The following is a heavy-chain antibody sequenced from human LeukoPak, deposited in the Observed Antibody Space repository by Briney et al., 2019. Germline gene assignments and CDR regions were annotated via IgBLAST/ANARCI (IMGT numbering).Heavy chain of an antibody. CDR2: ISSSGSTI. Sequence: GGSLRLSCAASGFTFSDYYMSWICQAPGKGLEWVSYISSSGSTIYYADSVKGRFTISRDNAKNSLYLQMNSLRAEDTAVYYCARSSPSTPYYDFWSGQQYYFDYWGQGTLVTVSS. V-gene: IGHV3-11*04. J-gene: IGHJ4*02. D-gene: IGHD3-3*01. CDR1: GFTFSDYY. CDR3: ARSSPSTPYYDFWSGQQYYFDY.